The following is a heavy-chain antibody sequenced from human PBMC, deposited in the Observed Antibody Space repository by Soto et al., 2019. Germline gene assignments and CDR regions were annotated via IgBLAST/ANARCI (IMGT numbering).Heavy chain of an antibody. CDR2: IYSSGST. V-gene: IGHV4-30-4*01. CDR1: GGSISSDDYH. CDR3: ASDRSNSPDYLDY. D-gene: IGHD1-1*01. Sequence: TSETLSLTCTVSGGSISSDDYHWSWIRQPPGEGLEWIGYIYSSGSTSYNPSLKSRLTISIDTSKNQFSLTLTSVSAADTAVYYCASDRSNSPDYLDYWGKGTVGTVAS. J-gene: IGHJ4*02.